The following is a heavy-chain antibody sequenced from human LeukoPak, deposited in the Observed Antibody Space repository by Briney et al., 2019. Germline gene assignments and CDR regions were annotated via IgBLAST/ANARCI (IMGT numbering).Heavy chain of an antibody. J-gene: IGHJ6*03. Sequence: SETLSLTCTVSGGSISSYYWSWIRQPAGKGLEWIGRIYTSGSTNYNPSLKSRVTMSVDTSKNQFSLKLSSVTAADTAVYYCAREARSSWYYFHQYTGGWGKRTTVTVSS. CDR2: IYTSGST. CDR1: GGSISSYY. CDR3: AREARSSWYYFHQYTGG. D-gene: IGHD6-13*01. V-gene: IGHV4-4*07.